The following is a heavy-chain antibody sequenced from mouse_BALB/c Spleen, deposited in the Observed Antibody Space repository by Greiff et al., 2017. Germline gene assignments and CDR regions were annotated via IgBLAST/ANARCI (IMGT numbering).Heavy chain of an antibody. CDR2: INPSTGYT. CDR1: GYTFTSYW. Sequence: QVQLQQSGAELAKPGASVKMSCKASGYTFTSYWMHWVKQRPGQGLEWIGYINPSTGYTEYNQKFKDKATLTADKSSSTAYMQLSSLTSEDSAVYYWARKAKSLLRLREYFDVWGAGTTVTVSS. D-gene: IGHD1-2*01. J-gene: IGHJ1*01. V-gene: IGHV1-7*01. CDR3: ARKAKSLLRLREYFDV.